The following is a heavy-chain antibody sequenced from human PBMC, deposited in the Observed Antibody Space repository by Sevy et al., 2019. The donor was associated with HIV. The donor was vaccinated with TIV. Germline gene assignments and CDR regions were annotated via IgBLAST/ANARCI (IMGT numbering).Heavy chain of an antibody. J-gene: IGHJ4*02. V-gene: IGHV1-24*01. CDR3: ATAREYYQDSSGYLDF. CDR1: GYTLTGLS. CDR2: FDPEDGET. D-gene: IGHD3-22*01. Sequence: ALLKVSCKVSGYTLTGLSMHWVRQAPGKGLEWMGRFDPEDGETIYAQNFQGRVTLTEDTSRDTAYMELSSLRYEDTAVYYCATAREYYQDSSGYLDFWGQGTLVTVSS.